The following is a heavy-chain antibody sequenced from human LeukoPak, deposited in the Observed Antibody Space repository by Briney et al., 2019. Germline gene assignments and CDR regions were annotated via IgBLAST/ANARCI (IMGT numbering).Heavy chain of an antibody. J-gene: IGHJ3*02. CDR1: GFTVSSNY. Sequence: GGSLRLSCAASGFTVSSNYMNWVRQAPGKGLEWVSSISSGSSYIYYADSVEGRFTVSRDNAKNSLYLQMNSLRAEDTAVYYCTRDRRGDGAFDIWGQGTKVTVAS. D-gene: IGHD3-3*01. CDR2: ISSGSSYI. V-gene: IGHV3-21*01. CDR3: TRDRRGDGAFDI.